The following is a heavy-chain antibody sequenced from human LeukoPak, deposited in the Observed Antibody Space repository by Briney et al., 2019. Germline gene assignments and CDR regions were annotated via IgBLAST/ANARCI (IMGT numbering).Heavy chain of an antibody. V-gene: IGHV4-59*08. CDR1: GGSISSYY. Sequence: SETLSLTCTVSGGSISSYYWSWIREPPGKGLEWIGYIYYSGSTKYNPSLKSRVSISVDTSKNQFSLKLSSVTAADTAVYYCARGAGAGYNLQPFDYWGQGTLVTVSS. CDR3: ARGAGAGYNLQPFDY. D-gene: IGHD5-24*01. CDR2: IYYSGST. J-gene: IGHJ4*02.